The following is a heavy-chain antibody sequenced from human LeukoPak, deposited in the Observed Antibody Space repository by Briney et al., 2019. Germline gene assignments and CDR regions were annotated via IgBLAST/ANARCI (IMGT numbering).Heavy chain of an antibody. J-gene: IGHJ4*02. Sequence: SETLSLTCTVSGGSINSGTYYWTWIRQHPGKGLEWIGYIYYSGSTYYNPSLKSRLTISVDTSKNQFSLKLNSVTAADTAVYYCARDASGYGGIDYWGQGTLVTVSS. D-gene: IGHD5-12*01. CDR1: GGSINSGTYY. CDR3: ARDASGYGGIDY. V-gene: IGHV4-31*03. CDR2: IYYSGST.